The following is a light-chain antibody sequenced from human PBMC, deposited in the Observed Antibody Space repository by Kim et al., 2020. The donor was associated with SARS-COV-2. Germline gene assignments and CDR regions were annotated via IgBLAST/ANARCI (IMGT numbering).Light chain of an antibody. Sequence: SSELTQDPAVSVALGQTVRITCQGDSLRSYYATWYQQKPGQAPIVVSYGKNNRPSGIPDRFSGSSSGNTASLTITGTQAGDEAEYYCNSRDSNDNVVFGGGTQLTVL. CDR2: GKN. V-gene: IGLV3-19*01. CDR3: NSRDSNDNVV. CDR1: SLRSYY. J-gene: IGLJ2*01.